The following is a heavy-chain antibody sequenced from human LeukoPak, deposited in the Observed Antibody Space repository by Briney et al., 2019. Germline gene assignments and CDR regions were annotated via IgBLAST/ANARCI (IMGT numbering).Heavy chain of an antibody. J-gene: IGHJ4*02. D-gene: IGHD4-23*01. CDR1: GGSISSWTYH. CDR2: IYYGGTN. V-gene: IGHV4-39*01. Sequence: SETLSLTCTVSGGSISSWTYHWGWIRQPPGKGLEWIGTIYYGGTNYYNPSLKSRVTISVDTSKNQFSLNLNSVTAADTAVYYCAYGSNSAADHWGQGTLVTVSS. CDR3: AYGSNSAADH.